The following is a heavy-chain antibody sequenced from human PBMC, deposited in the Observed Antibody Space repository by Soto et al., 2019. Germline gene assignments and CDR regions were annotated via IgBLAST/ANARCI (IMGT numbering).Heavy chain of an antibody. D-gene: IGHD1-26*01. J-gene: IGHJ5*01. V-gene: IGHV6-1*01. CDR3: TRALSGSYDS. CDR2: TYYRSKWST. CDR1: GDSVSSRSAA. Sequence: RSQTLSLTCAISGDSVSSRSAAWNWIRQSPSRGLEWLGRTYYRSKWSTDYAVSVKSRIIINPDTSKDQFSLQLNSVTPEDTAVYYCTRALSGSYDSWGQGTLVTVSS.